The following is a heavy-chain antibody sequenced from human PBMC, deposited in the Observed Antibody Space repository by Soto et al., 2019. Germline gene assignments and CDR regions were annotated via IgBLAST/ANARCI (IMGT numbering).Heavy chain of an antibody. CDR3: ARISYGGSDYFDY. Sequence: PSETLSLTCAVSGYSISSNNGGCWIRQPPEKGLECSGDIYYSGNTYYNPSLKRRVTMSVDTSKNQFPLKLSSVNAVDTAVYYCARISYGGSDYFDYWGPGALVTVSS. CDR2: IYYSGNT. CDR1: GYSISSNNG. V-gene: IGHV4-28*01. J-gene: IGHJ4*02. D-gene: IGHD2-15*01.